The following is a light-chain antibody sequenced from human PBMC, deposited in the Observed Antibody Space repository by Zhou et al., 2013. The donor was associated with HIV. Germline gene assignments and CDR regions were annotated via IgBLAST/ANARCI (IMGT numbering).Light chain of an antibody. V-gene: IGKV1-5*03. J-gene: IGKJ2*01. CDR3: QQSYTTPFT. CDR1: QNIYSW. Sequence: DIQMTQSPSTLSASVGDKVTITCRANQNIYSWLAWYQQKPGKAPKLLIYKASSLESGVPSRFSGSGSGTDFTLTISSLQPEDFATYYCQQSYTTPFTFGQGTKLEIK. CDR2: KAS.